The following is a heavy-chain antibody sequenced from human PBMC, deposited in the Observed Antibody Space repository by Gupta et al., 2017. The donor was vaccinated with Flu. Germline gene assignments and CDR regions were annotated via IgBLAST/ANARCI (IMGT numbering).Heavy chain of an antibody. J-gene: IGHJ4*02. CDR1: SFSGHY. CDR2: ISHLGST. V-gene: IGHV4-34*01. D-gene: IGHD5-12*01. CDR3: ARVSGYSYGGIDH. Sequence: SFSGHYWFWIRQSPGKGLEWVGEISHLGSTTYNPSLEGRVIISIDTSKNHFSLKLNSVTAADTANYYCARVSGYSYGGIDHWGQGTLVTVSS.